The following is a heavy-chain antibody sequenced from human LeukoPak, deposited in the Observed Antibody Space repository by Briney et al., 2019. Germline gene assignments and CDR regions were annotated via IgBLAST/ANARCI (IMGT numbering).Heavy chain of an antibody. V-gene: IGHV3-21*01. CDR3: VRLRRNNDRSGYYYYYDY. Sequence: KPGGSLTLSCAASGYTFSDFSVNWVRQAPGKGLEWVSYISVRRNYRYYADSVRGRFTISRDDARDSLFLQMNSLRAEDTAVYFCVRLRRNNDRSGYYYYYDYSGQGTLVTVSS. J-gene: IGHJ4*02. CDR1: GYTFSDFS. CDR2: ISVRRNYR. D-gene: IGHD3-22*01.